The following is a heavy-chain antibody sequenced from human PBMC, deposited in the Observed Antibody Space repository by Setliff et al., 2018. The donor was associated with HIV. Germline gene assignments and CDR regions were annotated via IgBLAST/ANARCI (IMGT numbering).Heavy chain of an antibody. CDR2: ITHSENT. D-gene: IGHD3-22*01. J-gene: IGHJ6*03. CDR3: ARRGLRGSSGFPYYFYMDV. V-gene: IGHV4-34*01. Sequence: SETLSLTCAVYGGSFSAYYWTWIRQPPGKGLEWVGEITHSENTKYNPSLRSRVTISVDTSKNQFSLKLTSVTAADTAVYYCARRGLRGSSGFPYYFYMDVWDKGTTVTVSS. CDR1: GGSFSAYY.